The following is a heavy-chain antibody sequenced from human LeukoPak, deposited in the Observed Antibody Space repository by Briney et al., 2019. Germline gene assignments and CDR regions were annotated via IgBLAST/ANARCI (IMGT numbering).Heavy chain of an antibody. V-gene: IGHV3-21*01. D-gene: IGHD4-23*01. J-gene: IGHJ4*02. CDR2: ISSSSDYI. CDR1: GFTFSSYS. CDR3: ARGRNNYGGNSEIEY. Sequence: GGSLRLSCAASGFTFSSYSMNWVRQAPGKGLEWVSSISSSSDYIYYADSVKGRFTVSRDNAKNSLYLQMNSLRAEDTAVYYCARGRNNYGGNSEIEYWGQGTLVTVSS.